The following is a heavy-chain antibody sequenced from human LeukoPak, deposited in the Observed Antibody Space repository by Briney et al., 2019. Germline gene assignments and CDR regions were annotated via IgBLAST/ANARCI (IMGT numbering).Heavy chain of an antibody. CDR3: ARQPDTATLSSDY. V-gene: IGHV1-69*13. J-gene: IGHJ4*02. CDR1: GYTFTSYY. CDR2: IIPIFGTA. D-gene: IGHD5-18*01. Sequence: ASVKVSCKASGYTFTSYYMHWVRQAPGQGLEWMGGIIPIFGTANYAQKFQGRVMITADESTSTAYMELSSLRSEDTAVYYCARQPDTATLSSDYWGQGTLVTVSS.